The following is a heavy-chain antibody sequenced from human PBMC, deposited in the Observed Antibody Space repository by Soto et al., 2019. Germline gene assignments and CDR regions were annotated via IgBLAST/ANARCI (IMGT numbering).Heavy chain of an antibody. D-gene: IGHD1-7*01. J-gene: IGHJ3*02. CDR3: ARDSNWNYDGAPPRLAFDI. CDR1: GYTFTSYG. Sequence: GASVKVSCKASGYTFTSYGISWVRQAPGQGLEWMGWISAYNGNTNYAQKLQGRVTMTTDTSTSTACMELRSLRSDDTAVYYCARDSNWNYDGAPPRLAFDIWGQGTMVTVSS. CDR2: ISAYNGNT. V-gene: IGHV1-18*01.